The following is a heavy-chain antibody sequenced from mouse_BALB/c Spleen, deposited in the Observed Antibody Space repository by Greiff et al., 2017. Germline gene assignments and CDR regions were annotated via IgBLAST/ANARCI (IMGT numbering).Heavy chain of an antibody. CDR2: ISSGGSYT. CDR1: GFTFSSYT. CDR3: TRDPGYEDAMDY. V-gene: IGHV5-6-4*01. J-gene: IGHJ4*01. Sequence: DVMLVESGGGLVKPGGSLKLSCAASGFTFSSYTMSWVRQTPEKRLEWVATISSGGSYTYYPDSVKGRFTISRDNAKNTLYLQMSSLKSEDTAMYYCTRDPGYEDAMDYWGQGTSVTVSS. D-gene: IGHD2-14*01.